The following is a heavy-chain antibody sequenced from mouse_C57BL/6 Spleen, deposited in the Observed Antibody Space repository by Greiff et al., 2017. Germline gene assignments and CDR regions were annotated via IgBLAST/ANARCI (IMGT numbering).Heavy chain of an antibody. CDR3: TRSYYNGRSFDY. J-gene: IGHJ2*01. Sequence: QVQLKESGAELVRPGASVTLSCKASGYTFTDYDMHWVKQTPVHGLEWIGAIGPGTGDTDYNQKFKGKDILSGDKSSSTAYMEIRSLTSEDSAVYYCTRSYYNGRSFDYWGQGTTLTVSS. CDR1: GYTFTDYD. V-gene: IGHV1-15*01. CDR2: IGPGTGDT. D-gene: IGHD1-1*01.